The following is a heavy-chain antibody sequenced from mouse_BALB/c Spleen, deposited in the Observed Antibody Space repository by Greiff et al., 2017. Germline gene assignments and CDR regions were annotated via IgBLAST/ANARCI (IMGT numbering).Heavy chain of an antibody. J-gene: IGHJ3*01. CDR3: ARHYYGSSYEFAY. CDR1: GFTFSSYY. V-gene: IGHV5-6-2*01. D-gene: IGHD1-1*01. Sequence: DVKLVESGGGLVKLGGSLKLSCAASGFTFSSYYMSWVRQTPEKRLELVAAINSNGGSTYYPDTVKGRFTISRDNAKNTLYLQMSSLKSEDTALYYCARHYYGSSYEFAYWGQGTLVTVSA. CDR2: INSNGGST.